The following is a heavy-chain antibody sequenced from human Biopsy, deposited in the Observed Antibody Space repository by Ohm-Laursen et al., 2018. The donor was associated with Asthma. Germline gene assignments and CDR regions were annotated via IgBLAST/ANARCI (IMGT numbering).Heavy chain of an antibody. CDR2: ISYDGGNK. CDR3: ARTHERWTSIQDDALDI. CDR1: GFSFSNFG. V-gene: IGHV3-30*03. Sequence: SLRLSCSASGFSFSNFGMHWVRQAPGKGLEWVAVISYDGGNKFYGDSVKGRFTLSRDNSRNTLYLQMNSLRVEDTAIYYCARTHERWTSIQDDALDIWGQGTMAIVSS. J-gene: IGHJ3*02. D-gene: IGHD4-23*01.